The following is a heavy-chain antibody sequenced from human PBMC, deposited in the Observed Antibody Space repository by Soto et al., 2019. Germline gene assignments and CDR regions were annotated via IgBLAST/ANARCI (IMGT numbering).Heavy chain of an antibody. J-gene: IGHJ6*02. CDR1: GFIFSSFG. CDR2: LSQDGASK. V-gene: IGHV3-30*18. CDR3: AKAQFPNYLGMDV. D-gene: IGHD1-1*01. Sequence: PGGSLRLSCRASGFIFSSFGMHWVRQAPGKGLEWVSLLSQDGASKYYGDSVKGRFDVSRDSSKTTLYLQMNSLRPEDTAVYYCAKAQFPNYLGMDVWGLGTTVTVSS.